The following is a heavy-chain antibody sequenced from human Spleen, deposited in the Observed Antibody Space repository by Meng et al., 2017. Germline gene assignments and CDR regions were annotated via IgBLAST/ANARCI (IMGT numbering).Heavy chain of an antibody. J-gene: IGHJ3*02. V-gene: IGHV5-51*01. D-gene: IGHD7-27*01. CDR2: IYPGDSET. Sequence: GGSLRLSCKGSGYRFTSNWIAWVRQMPGRGLEWMGIIYPGDSETRYSPSFQGQVTISVDNSISTAYLQWSTLEASDTAMYYCASAWGVTRAFDIWGQGTMVTVSS. CDR3: ASAWGVTRAFDI. CDR1: GYRFTSNW.